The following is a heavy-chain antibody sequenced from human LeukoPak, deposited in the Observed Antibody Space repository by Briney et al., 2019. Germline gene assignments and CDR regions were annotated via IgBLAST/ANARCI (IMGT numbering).Heavy chain of an antibody. CDR2: IIPIFGTA. CDR1: GYTFTGYY. V-gene: IGHV1-69*13. J-gene: IGHJ4*02. D-gene: IGHD3-22*01. CDR3: ARGAYYYDSSGYSFDY. Sequence: SVKVSCKASGYTFTGYYMHWVRQAPGQGLEWMGGIIPIFGTANYAQKFQGRVTITADESTSTAYMELSSLRSEDTAVYYCARGAYYYDSSGYSFDYWGQGTLVTVSS.